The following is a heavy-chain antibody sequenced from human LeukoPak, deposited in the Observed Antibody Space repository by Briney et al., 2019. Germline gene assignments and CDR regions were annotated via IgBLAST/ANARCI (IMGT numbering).Heavy chain of an antibody. J-gene: IGHJ4*02. Sequence: PSETLSLTCTVSGGSISSYYWSWIRQPPGKGLEWIGYIYHSGSTNYNPSLKSRVTISVDTSKNQFSLKLSSVTAADTAVYYCARGHPRSTYYYDSSGRGDYWGQGTLVTVSS. V-gene: IGHV4-59*12. CDR1: GGSISSYY. CDR2: IYHSGST. CDR3: ARGHPRSTYYYDSSGRGDY. D-gene: IGHD3-22*01.